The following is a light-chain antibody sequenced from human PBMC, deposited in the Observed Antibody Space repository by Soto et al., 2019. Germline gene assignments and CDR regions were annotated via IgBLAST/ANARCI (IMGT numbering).Light chain of an antibody. J-gene: IGKJ5*01. Sequence: EIVLTQPPGTLSLSPGETATLSCRASQSVSSNNLAWYHQKPGQSTRLLIYGASSRTTGIPDRFSGSGSGTDFTLTISRLEPEDFAVYYCQQYDNSITFGQGIRLEIE. CDR3: QQYDNSIT. CDR1: QSVSSNN. V-gene: IGKV3-20*01. CDR2: GAS.